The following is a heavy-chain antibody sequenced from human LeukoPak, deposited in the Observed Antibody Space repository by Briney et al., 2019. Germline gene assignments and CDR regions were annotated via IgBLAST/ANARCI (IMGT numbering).Heavy chain of an antibody. J-gene: IGHJ4*02. CDR2: ISWNSGSI. Sequence: PGGSLRLSCAASGFTFDDYAMHWVRQAPGKGLEWVSGISWNSGSIGYADSVKGRFTISRDNAKNSLYLQMNSLRAEDTALYYCAKGGYYDILTGVYFDYWGQGTLVTVSS. CDR1: GFTFDDYA. D-gene: IGHD3-9*01. CDR3: AKGGYYDILTGVYFDY. V-gene: IGHV3-9*01.